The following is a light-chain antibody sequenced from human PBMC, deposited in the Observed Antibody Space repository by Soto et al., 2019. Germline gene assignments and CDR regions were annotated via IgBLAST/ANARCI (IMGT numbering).Light chain of an antibody. V-gene: IGKV3-15*01. J-gene: IGKJ1*01. CDR3: QQYFNWPLTWT. Sequence: EIGLTQSQATLSVAAGGTVTLSCRASQRSRTNVAWYQQIPGQAPRLLVYGASPRATGVPARFSGSGSGIEFTLTISSLQSEDSAFYYCQQYFNWPLTWTFGPGTKVQIK. CDR2: GAS. CDR1: QRSRTN.